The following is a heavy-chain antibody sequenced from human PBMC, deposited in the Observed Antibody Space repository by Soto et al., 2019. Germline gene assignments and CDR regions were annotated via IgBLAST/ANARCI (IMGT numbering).Heavy chain of an antibody. CDR3: ARDKITGLFDY. CDR1: GGSFSGYY. J-gene: IGHJ4*02. CDR2: INHSGST. V-gene: IGHV4-34*01. Sequence: SETLSLTCAVYGGSFSGYYWTWIRQPPGTGLEWIGEINHSGSTNYNPSLKSRVTISVDTSKNQFSLKLTSVTAAGTAVYYCARDKITGLFDYWGQGTLVTVPQ. D-gene: IGHD2-8*02.